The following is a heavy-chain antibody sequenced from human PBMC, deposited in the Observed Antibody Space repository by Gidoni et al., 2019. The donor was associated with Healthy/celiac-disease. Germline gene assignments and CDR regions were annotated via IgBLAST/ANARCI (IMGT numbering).Heavy chain of an antibody. V-gene: IGHV4-39*01. J-gene: IGHJ4*02. Sequence: QLQLQESGPGLVKPSETLSLTCTVSGGSISSSSYYWGWIRQPTGKGLEWIGSIYYSGSTYYNPSLKSRVTISVDTSKNQFSLKLSSVTAADTAVYYCARRGMIAAAPQNFDYWGQGTLVTVSS. CDR1: GGSISSSSYY. CDR3: ARRGMIAAAPQNFDY. D-gene: IGHD6-13*01. CDR2: IYYSGST.